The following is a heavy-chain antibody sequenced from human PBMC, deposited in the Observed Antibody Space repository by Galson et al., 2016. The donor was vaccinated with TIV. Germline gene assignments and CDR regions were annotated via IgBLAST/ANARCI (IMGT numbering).Heavy chain of an antibody. CDR3: AVWSSMYYFAL. CDR1: GYTFISYY. Sequence: SVKVSCKAPGYTFISYYMHWVRQAPGQGLEWVGVIDPSGGGTTYAQKFQGRVTMTRDTSMSTVYMELNRLRFDDTAVFYCAVWSSMYYFALWGQGTLITVSS. V-gene: IGHV1-46*01. D-gene: IGHD2/OR15-2a*01. CDR2: IDPSGGGT. J-gene: IGHJ4*02.